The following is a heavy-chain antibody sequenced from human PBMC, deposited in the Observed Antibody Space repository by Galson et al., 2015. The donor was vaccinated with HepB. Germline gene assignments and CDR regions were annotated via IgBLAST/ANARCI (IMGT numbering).Heavy chain of an antibody. CDR1: GFTFSSYW. D-gene: IGHD3-10*01. CDR3: AGRISLVRGIITKPDYYYGMDV. J-gene: IGHJ6*02. Sequence: SLRLSCAASGFTFSSYWMNWVRQAPGKGLEWVAHINQDGSSKYYVDSVKGRFTISRDNAKDSVYLQLDSLRAEATAVYYCAGRISLVRGIITKPDYYYGMDVWGQGTTVTVAS. V-gene: IGHV3-7*01. CDR2: INQDGSSK.